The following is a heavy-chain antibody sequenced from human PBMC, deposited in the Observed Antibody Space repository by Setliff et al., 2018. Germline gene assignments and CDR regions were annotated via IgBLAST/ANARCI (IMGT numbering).Heavy chain of an antibody. Sequence: ASVKVSCKASGYTFTSYYMHWVRQAPGPGLEWMGIINPSGGSTSYAQKFQGRVTMTRDTSTSTVYMELSSLRSEETAVYYCARVFYYGRPCDIWGQGTMVSVSS. CDR3: ARVFYYGRPCDI. J-gene: IGHJ3*02. D-gene: IGHD3-10*01. CDR1: GYTFTSYY. V-gene: IGHV1-46*01. CDR2: INPSGGST.